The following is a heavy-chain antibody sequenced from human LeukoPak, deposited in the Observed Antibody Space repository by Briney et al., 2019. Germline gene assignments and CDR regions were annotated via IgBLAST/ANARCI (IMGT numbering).Heavy chain of an antibody. CDR3: ARRRYSYGLGY. Sequence: SETLSLTCAVYGGSFSGYYWSWIRQPPGKGLEWIGEINHSGSTNYNPSLKSRVTISVDTSKNQFSLKLSSVTAADTAVYYCARRRYSYGLGYWGQGTLVPVSS. V-gene: IGHV4-34*01. J-gene: IGHJ1*01. CDR2: INHSGST. D-gene: IGHD5-18*01. CDR1: GGSFSGYY.